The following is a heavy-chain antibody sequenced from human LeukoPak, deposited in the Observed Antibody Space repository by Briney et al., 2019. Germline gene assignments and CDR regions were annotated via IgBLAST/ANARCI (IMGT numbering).Heavy chain of an antibody. CDR3: ARHGSGLNYYYYMDV. CDR2: IYYSGST. Sequence: PSETLSLTCTVSGDSISSFYWSWIRQPPGKGLEWIGSIYYSGSTYYNPSLKSRVTISVDTSKNQFSLKLSSVTAADTAVYYCARHGSGLNYYYYMDVWGKGTTVTISS. J-gene: IGHJ6*03. V-gene: IGHV4-59*05. D-gene: IGHD3-10*01. CDR1: GDSISSFY.